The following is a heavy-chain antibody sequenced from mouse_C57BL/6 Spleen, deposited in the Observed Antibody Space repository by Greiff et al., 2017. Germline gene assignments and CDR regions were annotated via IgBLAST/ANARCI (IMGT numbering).Heavy chain of an antibody. J-gene: IGHJ1*03. D-gene: IGHD1-1*01. Sequence: EVQLVESGGGLVQPKGSLKLSCAASGFSFNTYAMNWVRQAPGKGLEWVARIRSKSNNYATYYADSVNDRFTISRDDSESMLYLQMNNLKTEDTAMYYCVRDYGSSYWYFDVWGTGTTVTVSS. V-gene: IGHV10-1*01. CDR2: IRSKSNNYAT. CDR1: GFSFNTYA. CDR3: VRDYGSSYWYFDV.